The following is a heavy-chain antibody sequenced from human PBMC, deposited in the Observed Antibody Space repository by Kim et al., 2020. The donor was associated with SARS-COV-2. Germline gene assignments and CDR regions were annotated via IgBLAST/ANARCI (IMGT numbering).Heavy chain of an antibody. D-gene: IGHD2-21*01. V-gene: IGHV3-48*04. CDR2: ISSSSSTI. J-gene: IGHJ4*02. Sequence: GGSLRLSCAASGFTFSSYSMNWVRQAPGKGLEWVSYISSSSSTIYYADSVKGRFTISRDNAKNSLYLQMNSLRAEDTAVYYCARGLGGNSYDYWGQGTLVTVSS. CDR1: GFTFSSYS. CDR3: ARGLGGNSYDY.